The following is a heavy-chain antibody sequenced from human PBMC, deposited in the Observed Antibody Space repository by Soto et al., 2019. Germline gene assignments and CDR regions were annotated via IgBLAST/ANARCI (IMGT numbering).Heavy chain of an antibody. D-gene: IGHD3-10*01. Sequence: PGGSLRLSCAASGFTFGSYGMHWVRQAPGKGLEWVAVISYDGSNKYYADSVKGRFTISRDNSKNTLYLQMNSLRAEDTAVYYCAKDMYYYGSATTYAFDIWGQGTMVTVSS. CDR3: AKDMYYYGSATTYAFDI. CDR2: ISYDGSNK. J-gene: IGHJ3*02. V-gene: IGHV3-30*18. CDR1: GFTFGSYG.